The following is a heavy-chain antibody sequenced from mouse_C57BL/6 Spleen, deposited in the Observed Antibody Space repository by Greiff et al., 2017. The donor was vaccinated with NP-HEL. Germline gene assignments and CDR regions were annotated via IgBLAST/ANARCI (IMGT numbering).Heavy chain of an antibody. CDR1: GYTFTDYY. D-gene: IGHD1-1*01. V-gene: IGHV1-26*01. Sequence: EVQLQQSGPELVKPGASVKISCKASGYTFTDYYMNWVKQSHGKSLEWIGDINPNNGGTSYNQKFKGKATLTVDKSSSTAYMELRSLTSEDSAVYYWARPHYYGSSYAMDYWGQGTSVTVSS. CDR3: ARPHYYGSSYAMDY. CDR2: INPNNGGT. J-gene: IGHJ4*01.